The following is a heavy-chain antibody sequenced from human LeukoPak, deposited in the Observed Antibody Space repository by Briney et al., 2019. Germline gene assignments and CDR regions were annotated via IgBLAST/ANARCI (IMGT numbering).Heavy chain of an antibody. V-gene: IGHV2-5*01. J-gene: IGHJ4*02. CDR1: GFSLSTSGVG. CDR2: INWNDDK. CDR3: AHRFSGSYFDY. D-gene: IGHD1-26*01. Sequence: SGPTLLKPTQTLTLTCTFSGFSLSTSGVGVGWIRQPPGKALEWLAPINWNDDKRYNASLKSRLTITKDTSKSQVVLTMTNMDPVDTATYYCAHRFSGSYFDYWGQGTLVTVSS.